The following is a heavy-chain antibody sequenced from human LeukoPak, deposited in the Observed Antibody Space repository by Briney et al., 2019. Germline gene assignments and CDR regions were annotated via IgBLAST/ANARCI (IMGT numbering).Heavy chain of an antibody. D-gene: IGHD6-13*01. Sequence: ASVKVSCKASGYTLTSYGISWVRQAPGQGLEWMGWISAYNGNTNYAQKLQGRVTMTTDTSTSTAYMELRSLRSDDTAVYYCARDRVIAAAGTPIDYWGQGTLVTVSS. V-gene: IGHV1-18*01. J-gene: IGHJ4*02. CDR2: ISAYNGNT. CDR1: GYTLTSYG. CDR3: ARDRVIAAAGTPIDY.